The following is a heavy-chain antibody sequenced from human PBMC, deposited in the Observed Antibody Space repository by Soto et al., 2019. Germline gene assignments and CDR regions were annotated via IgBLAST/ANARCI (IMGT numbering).Heavy chain of an antibody. Sequence: ASVKVSCKASGYTFTSYGISWVRQAPGQGLEWMGWISAYNGNTNYAQKLQGRVTMTTDTSTSTAYMELRSLRSDDTAVYYCARDNRGGSYYVGAFDIWGQGTMVTVSS. V-gene: IGHV1-18*01. D-gene: IGHD1-26*01. CDR1: GYTFTSYG. CDR3: ARDNRGGSYYVGAFDI. J-gene: IGHJ3*02. CDR2: ISAYNGNT.